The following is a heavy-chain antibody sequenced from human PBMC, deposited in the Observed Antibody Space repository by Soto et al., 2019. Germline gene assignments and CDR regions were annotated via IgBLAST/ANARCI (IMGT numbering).Heavy chain of an antibody. Sequence: QVQLVQSGAEVKKPGASVKVSCKTSGYTFTAYYIHWVRQAPGQGLEWMGCINPDSGGTKYAQKFEGWVTMTTATSISTAYMELIRLNFDDAADYYCARGEQLVHFHSWGQGTLVTVSS. D-gene: IGHD6-6*01. V-gene: IGHV1-2*04. CDR3: ARGEQLVHFHS. CDR1: GYTFTAYY. CDR2: INPDSGGT. J-gene: IGHJ4*01.